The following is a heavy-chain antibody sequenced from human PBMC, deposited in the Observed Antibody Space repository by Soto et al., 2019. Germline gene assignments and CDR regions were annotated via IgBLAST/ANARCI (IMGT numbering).Heavy chain of an antibody. Sequence: GGSLRLSCEGSGFTFSDYYISWIRQAPGKGLEWISYSSNSGTFSRYADSVKGRFSISRDNTKNLLYLQMDSLRAEDTAVYYCARSGDNYNRLDYWGQGTPVTVSS. V-gene: IGHV3-11*06. J-gene: IGHJ4*02. CDR2: SSNSGTFS. CDR3: ARSGDNYNRLDY. D-gene: IGHD1-1*01. CDR1: GFTFSDYY.